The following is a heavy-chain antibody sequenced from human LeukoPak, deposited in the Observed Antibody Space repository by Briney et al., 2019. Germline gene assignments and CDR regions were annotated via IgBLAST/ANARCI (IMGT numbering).Heavy chain of an antibody. Sequence: GAAVKFSCKASGYSFTSYGINWVRQAPGQGLEWMGWMCSCNGKTNYAHSLQGRVTVTADTYTSTAYMELRSLRSEDTAVYYCARAREAARVIRYDYVWGSYRYPFYFDYWGQGTLVTVSS. V-gene: IGHV1-18*01. J-gene: IGHJ4*02. CDR1: GYSFTSYG. D-gene: IGHD3-16*02. CDR2: MCSCNGKT. CDR3: ARAREAARVIRYDYVWGSYRYPFYFDY.